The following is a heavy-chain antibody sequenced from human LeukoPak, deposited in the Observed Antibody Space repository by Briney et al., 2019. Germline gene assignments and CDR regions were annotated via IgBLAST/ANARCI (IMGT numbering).Heavy chain of an antibody. CDR1: GGSISSYY. J-gene: IGHJ6*02. CDR2: IYYSGST. V-gene: IGHV4-59*01. CDR3: ARINYGSGSPDYGMDV. Sequence: PSETLSLTCTVSGGSISSYYWSWIRQPPGNGLEWIGYIYYSGSTNYNPSLKSRVTISVDTSKNQFSLKLSSVTAADTAVYYCARINYGSGSPDYGMDVWGQGTTVTVSS. D-gene: IGHD3-10*01.